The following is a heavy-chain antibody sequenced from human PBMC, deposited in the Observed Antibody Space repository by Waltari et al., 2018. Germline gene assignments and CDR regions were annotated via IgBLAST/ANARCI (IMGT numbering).Heavy chain of an antibody. V-gene: IGHV1-69*01. D-gene: IGHD1-26*01. CDR3: ARSGSYGEAFDY. J-gene: IGHJ4*02. Sequence: QVQLVQSGAEVKKPGSSVKVSCKASGGTFSSYAISWVRQAPGQVLEWRGGIIPICGTANNAQNFQGRVTITADEATSTAYMELSSLRSGDTAVYYCARSGSYGEAFDYWGQGTLVTVSS. CDR1: GGTFSSYA. CDR2: IIPICGTA.